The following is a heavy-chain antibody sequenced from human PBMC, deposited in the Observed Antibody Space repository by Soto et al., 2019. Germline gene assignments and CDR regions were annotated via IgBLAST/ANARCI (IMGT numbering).Heavy chain of an antibody. CDR3: AKERTLFGDFDYYYMDG. J-gene: IGHJ6*03. CDR2: ITWHSGTI. CDR1: GFTFDQYT. V-gene: IGHV3-9*03. D-gene: IGHD3-16*01. Sequence: EVQLVESGGGLVQPGRSLRLACAASGFTFDQYTMHWVRQAPGKGLEWVSSITWHSGTIGYADSVKGRFNISRDNAKNCLYRQMYSPTGEHLALYYCAKERTLFGDFDYYYMDGWCNWTRVTGSS.